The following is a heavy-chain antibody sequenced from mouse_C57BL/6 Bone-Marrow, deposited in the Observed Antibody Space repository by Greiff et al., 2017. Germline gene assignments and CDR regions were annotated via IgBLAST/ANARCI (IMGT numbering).Heavy chain of an antibody. D-gene: IGHD1-1*01. CDR1: GYTFTDYY. Sequence: VQLQQSGPVLVKPGASVKMSCKASGYTFTDYYMNWVKQSHGKSLEWIGVINPYNGGTSYNQKFKGKATLTVDKSSSTAYMELNSLTSEDSAVYYCARQIGYYGGWYFDVWGTGTTVTVSS. J-gene: IGHJ1*03. CDR3: ARQIGYYGGWYFDV. CDR2: INPYNGGT. V-gene: IGHV1-19*01.